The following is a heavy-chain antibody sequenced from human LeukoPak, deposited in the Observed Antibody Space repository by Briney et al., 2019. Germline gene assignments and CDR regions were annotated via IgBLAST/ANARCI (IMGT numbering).Heavy chain of an antibody. CDR3: AKDQSSDWYGYYYYYMDV. CDR1: GYTFTSYY. J-gene: IGHJ6*03. V-gene: IGHV1-46*01. Sequence: ASVKVSCKASGYTFTSYYIHWVRQAPGQGLEWMGIISPSGGGTTYAQKFQGRVTMTRDTSSSTAYMDLSRLRSDDTAVYYCAKDQSSDWYGYYYYYMDVWGKGTTVTISS. D-gene: IGHD6-19*01. CDR2: ISPSGGGT.